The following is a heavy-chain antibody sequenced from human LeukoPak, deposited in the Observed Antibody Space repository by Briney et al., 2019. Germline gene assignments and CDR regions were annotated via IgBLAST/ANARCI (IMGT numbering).Heavy chain of an antibody. J-gene: IGHJ3*02. D-gene: IGHD2-2*01. CDR2: IYYSGST. CDR1: GGSISSYY. CDR3: ARESSSSAFDI. Sequence: SETLSLTCTVSGGSISSYYWSWIQQPPGKGLEWIGYIYYSGSTNYNPSLKSRVTISVDTSKNQFSLKLSSVTAADTAVYYCARESSSSAFDIWGQGTMVTVSS. V-gene: IGHV4-59*01.